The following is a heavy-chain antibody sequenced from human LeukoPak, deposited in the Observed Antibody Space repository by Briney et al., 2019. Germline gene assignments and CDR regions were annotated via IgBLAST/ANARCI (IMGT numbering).Heavy chain of an antibody. Sequence: SETLSLTCTVSGGSISSSSYYWGWIRQPPGKGLEWIGSIYYSGSTYYNPSLKSRVTISVDTSKNQFSLKLSSVTAADTAVYYCARDFRVQLEQLSYFDYWGQGTLVTVSS. J-gene: IGHJ4*02. CDR1: GGSISSSSYY. V-gene: IGHV4-39*07. D-gene: IGHD1-1*01. CDR2: IYYSGST. CDR3: ARDFRVQLEQLSYFDY.